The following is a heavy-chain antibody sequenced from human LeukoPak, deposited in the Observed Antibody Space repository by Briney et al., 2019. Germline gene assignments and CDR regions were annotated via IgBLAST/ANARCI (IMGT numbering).Heavy chain of an antibody. V-gene: IGHV3-48*01. CDR1: GFTFSSYS. CDR2: ISSSSSTI. Sequence: PGGSLRLSCAASGFTFSSYSMNWVRQAPGKGLEWVSYISSSSSTIYYADSVKGRFTISRDNAKNSLYLQMNSLRAEDTAVYYCARVEITMVRGVMGYYYYYYMDVWSKGTTVTVSS. CDR3: ARVEITMVRGVMGYYYYYYMDV. D-gene: IGHD3-10*01. J-gene: IGHJ6*03.